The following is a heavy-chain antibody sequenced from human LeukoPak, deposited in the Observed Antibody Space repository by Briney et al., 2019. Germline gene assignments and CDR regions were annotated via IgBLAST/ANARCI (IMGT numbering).Heavy chain of an antibody. Sequence: GGSLRLSCAASGFTFSDYFMSWVRQAPGKGLEWVAVISYDGSNKYYADSVKGRFTISRDNSKNTLYLQMNSLRAEDTAVYYCAREAPGGFWSGNYYYYYMDVWGKGTTVTVSS. CDR3: AREAPGGFWSGNYYYYYMDV. V-gene: IGHV3-30-3*01. CDR1: GFTFSDYF. J-gene: IGHJ6*03. CDR2: ISYDGSNK. D-gene: IGHD3-3*01.